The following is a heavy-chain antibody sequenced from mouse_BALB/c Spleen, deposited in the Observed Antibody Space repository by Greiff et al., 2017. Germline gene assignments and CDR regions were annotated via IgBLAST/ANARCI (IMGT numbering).Heavy chain of an antibody. D-gene: IGHD1-1*01. CDR2: IWSGGST. CDR1: GFSLTSYG. V-gene: IGHV2-2*02. Sequence: VQLQQSGPGLVQPSQSLSITCTVSGFSLTSYGVHWVRQSPGKGLEWLGVIWSGGSTDYNAAFISRLSISKDNSKSQVFFKMNSLQANDTAIYYCARGPLTVHYFDYWGQGTTLTVSS. J-gene: IGHJ2*01. CDR3: ARGPLTVHYFDY.